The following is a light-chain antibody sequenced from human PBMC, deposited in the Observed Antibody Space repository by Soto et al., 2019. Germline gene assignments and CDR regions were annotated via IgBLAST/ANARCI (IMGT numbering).Light chain of an antibody. CDR2: VNSDGSH. V-gene: IGLV4-69*01. CDR1: SGHSSYV. Sequence: QLVLTQSPSASASLGASVKLTCTLSSGHSSYVIAWHQQQPEKGPRYLMKVNSDGSHSKGDGIPDRFSGSNSGAERYLTISSLQSEDEADYYCQTWGTGIVVFGGGTQLTVL. CDR3: QTWGTGIVV. J-gene: IGLJ2*01.